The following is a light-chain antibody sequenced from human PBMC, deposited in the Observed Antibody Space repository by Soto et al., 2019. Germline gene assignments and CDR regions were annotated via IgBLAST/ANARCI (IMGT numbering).Light chain of an antibody. J-gene: IGKJ1*01. CDR3: QQYSNSRT. Sequence: EIVLTQSPGTLSLSPGERATLSCRASQNIGSSYLSWYQHRPGQAPRLLTDAATKRATGIPDRVGGSGSGTDFTLTSSRLEAEVVAVYYCQQYSNSRTFGQGTKVEIK. V-gene: IGKV3-20*01. CDR2: AAT. CDR1: QNIGSSY.